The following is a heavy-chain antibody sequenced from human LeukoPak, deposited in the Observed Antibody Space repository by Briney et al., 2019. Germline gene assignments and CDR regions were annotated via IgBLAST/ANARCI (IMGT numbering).Heavy chain of an antibody. V-gene: IGHV4-30-2*01. Sequence: SETLSLTCTVSGSSISSGAYYWSWIRQPPGKGLEWIGYIYHSGSTYYNPSLKSRVTISVDRSKNQFSLKLSSVTAADTAVYYCARSAFAEGYFDLWGRGTLVTASS. J-gene: IGHJ2*01. CDR2: IYHSGST. CDR3: ARSAFAEGYFDL. CDR1: GSSISSGAYY.